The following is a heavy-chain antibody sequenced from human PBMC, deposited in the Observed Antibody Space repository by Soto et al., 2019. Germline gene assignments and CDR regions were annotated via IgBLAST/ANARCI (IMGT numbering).Heavy chain of an antibody. J-gene: IGHJ4*02. D-gene: IGHD2-8*01. CDR3: FARWSDDD. Sequence: GGSLRLSCVASGFTFNRHGIHWARQAPGKGLEWVAAVSIDGESKYYADSVKGRFAISRDNSKNTVYLQMNSLRVEDTAVYHCFARWSDDDWGQGTLVTVSS. V-gene: IGHV3-30*03. CDR1: GFTFNRHG. CDR2: VSIDGESK.